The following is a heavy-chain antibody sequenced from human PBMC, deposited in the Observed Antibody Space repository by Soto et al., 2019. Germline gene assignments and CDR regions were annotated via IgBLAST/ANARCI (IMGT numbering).Heavy chain of an antibody. CDR3: ARLYSSGWWDYFDY. J-gene: IGHJ4*02. Sequence: SVSWPTKGKGLEWIGDIYYSGSTNYNPALESRVTISVDKSKNQFSLKLSSVTAADTAVYYCARLYSSGWWDYFDYWGQGTLVTVSS. V-gene: IGHV4-59*08. CDR2: IYYSGST. D-gene: IGHD6-19*01.